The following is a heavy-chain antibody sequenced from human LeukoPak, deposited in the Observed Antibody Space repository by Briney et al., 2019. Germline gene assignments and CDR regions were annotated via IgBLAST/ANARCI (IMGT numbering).Heavy chain of an antibody. Sequence: ASEPVSCKASGGTFSRYAISWVQQAPGPALEWMGRIIPILGLANYAQQFQGRVTITADKATRTAYMELSSLRSEDTAVYYCAREGYYYDSSGLIHYYYYGMDVWGQGTTVTVSS. J-gene: IGHJ6*02. CDR2: IIPILGLA. CDR1: GGTFSRYA. CDR3: AREGYYYDSSGLIHYYYYGMDV. D-gene: IGHD3-22*01. V-gene: IGHV1-69*04.